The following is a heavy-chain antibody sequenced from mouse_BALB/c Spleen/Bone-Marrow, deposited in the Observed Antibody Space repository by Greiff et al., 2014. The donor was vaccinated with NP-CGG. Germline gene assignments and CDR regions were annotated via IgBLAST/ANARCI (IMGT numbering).Heavy chain of an antibody. J-gene: IGHJ3*01. CDR3: ARQLYGNYAY. Sequence: VQLQQSGPELVKPGPSVKISCKASGYSFTGYYMHWVKQSHGKSLEWIGEINPYNGGTSYNQKFKGKATLTVDTSSSTAFMELHSLTSEDSLVRYCARQLYGNYAYWGQGTLVTVSA. D-gene: IGHD2-10*02. CDR2: INPYNGGT. V-gene: IGHV1S30*01. CDR1: GYSFTGYY.